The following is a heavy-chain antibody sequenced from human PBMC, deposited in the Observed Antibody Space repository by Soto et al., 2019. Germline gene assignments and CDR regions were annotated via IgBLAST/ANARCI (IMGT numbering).Heavy chain of an antibody. J-gene: IGHJ5*02. D-gene: IGHD1-1*01. CDR3: VRGGGTPT. CDR2: INPGGGST. Sequence: QVHLVQSGAEVKKPGASVKVSCKTSGYTFTNYYIHWVRQAPGQGLEWMGVINPGGGSTSYAQKLQGRVTVTRDTSTSTVYMELSSLRSEDTAVYYCVRGGGTPTWGQGTLVTVSS. V-gene: IGHV1-46*01. CDR1: GYTFTNYY.